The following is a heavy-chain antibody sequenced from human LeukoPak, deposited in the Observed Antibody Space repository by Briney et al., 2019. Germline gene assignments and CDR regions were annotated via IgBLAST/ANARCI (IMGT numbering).Heavy chain of an antibody. CDR3: AKLFLGDFGVVYYYYGMDV. CDR2: ISFDGSTK. J-gene: IGHJ6*02. Sequence: PGGSLRLSCAASGLTFNTYTMHWVRQAPGRGLKWLAVISFDGSTKYYADSVRGRFAISRDNSKNTLFLQMNNLRAEDTAVYYCAKLFLGDFGVVYYYYGMDVWGQGTTVTVSS. V-gene: IGHV3-30*09. CDR1: GLTFNTYT. D-gene: IGHD3-3*01.